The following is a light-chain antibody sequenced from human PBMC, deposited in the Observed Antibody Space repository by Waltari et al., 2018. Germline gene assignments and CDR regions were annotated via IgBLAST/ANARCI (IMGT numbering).Light chain of an antibody. CDR1: QSISRY. V-gene: IGKV3-20*01. CDR3: QHHFRLPAT. J-gene: IGKJ1*01. CDR2: GAS. Sequence: IMLTQSPGPLSLSQGERATLSCRANQSISRYLAWYQQKPGQAPRLLIYGASTRATGLPDRFSGSGSGTDFSLTISGLVPEDSAVYYCQHHFRLPATFGQGTKVEIK.